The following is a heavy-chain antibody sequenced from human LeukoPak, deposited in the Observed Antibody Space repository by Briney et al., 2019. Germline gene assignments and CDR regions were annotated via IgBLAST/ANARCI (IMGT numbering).Heavy chain of an antibody. J-gene: IGHJ5*02. CDR2: VAYSRRT. V-gene: IGHV4-59*01. Sequence: KPSETLSLICTVSGGSINSYYWSWIRQPPGKGLEWIGYVAYSRRTNYNPSFKSRVTISLDTSKNQFSLRLSSVTAADTAVYYCARTVSGYYFNAWGPGTQVTVSS. D-gene: IGHD5-12*01. CDR3: ARTVSGYYFNA. CDR1: GGSINSYY.